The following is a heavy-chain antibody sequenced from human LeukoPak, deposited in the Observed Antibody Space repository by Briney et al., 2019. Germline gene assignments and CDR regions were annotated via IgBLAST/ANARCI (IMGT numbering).Heavy chain of an antibody. V-gene: IGHV1-18*01. CDR3: ARGQARITIFGVVIEPIDY. CDR1: GYTFTSYG. Sequence: ASVKVSCKASGYTFTSYGISWVRQAPGQGLEWMGWISPYNGNTNYAQKLQGRVTMTTDTSTSTAYMELRSLRSDDTAVYYCARGQARITIFGVVIEPIDYWGQGTLVTVSS. J-gene: IGHJ4*02. CDR2: ISPYNGNT. D-gene: IGHD3-3*01.